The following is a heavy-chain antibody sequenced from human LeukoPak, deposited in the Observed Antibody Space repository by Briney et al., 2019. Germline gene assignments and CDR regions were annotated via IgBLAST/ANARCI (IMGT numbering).Heavy chain of an antibody. CDR2: ISYSGST. D-gene: IGHD5-18*01. V-gene: IGHV4-59*08. CDR1: GGSISSYS. J-gene: IGHJ3*02. Sequence: PSETLSLTCTVSGGSISSYSWSCIRQPPGKGLEWIGYISYSGSTNYNPSLKSRVTISVDTSKNQFSLKLSSVTAADTAVYYCATTPQRGYSYGWGTDAFDIWGQGTMVTVSS. CDR3: ATTPQRGYSYGWGTDAFDI.